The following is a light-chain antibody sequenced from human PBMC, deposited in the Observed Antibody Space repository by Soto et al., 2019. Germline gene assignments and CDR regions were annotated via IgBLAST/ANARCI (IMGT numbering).Light chain of an antibody. CDR1: RDVGSD. CDR3: QQSYYHPT. CDR2: DIS. Sequence: QMTQSPSSLSASVGEKIIITCRASRDVGSDVSWYQQKPGQAPNLLIYDISTLQSGVPSRFSGSGSGTDFTLTISSLQHEDFATYYCQQSYYHPTFGQGTKV. J-gene: IGKJ1*01. V-gene: IGKV1-39*01.